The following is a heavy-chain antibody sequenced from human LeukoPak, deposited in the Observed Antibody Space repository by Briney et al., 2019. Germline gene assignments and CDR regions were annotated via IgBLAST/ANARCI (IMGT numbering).Heavy chain of an antibody. J-gene: IGHJ4*02. Sequence: ASVKVSCKTSGYSFTNYHIHWVRQAPGQGLEWMGISNPSSGSFQGRVTITRDTSTSTAYMELSSLRSEDTAVCYCARERSGSYEFDYWGQGTLVTVSS. CDR2: SNPSSGS. CDR1: GYSFTNYH. D-gene: IGHD1-26*01. V-gene: IGHV1-46*01. CDR3: ARERSGSYEFDY.